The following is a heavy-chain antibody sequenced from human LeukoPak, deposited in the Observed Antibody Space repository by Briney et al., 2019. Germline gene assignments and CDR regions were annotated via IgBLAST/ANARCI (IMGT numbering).Heavy chain of an antibody. CDR3: ARAAAGLYYFDY. CDR2: IYYSGST. Sequence: SEPLSLTCTVSGGSISSYYWSWIRQPPGKGLEWIGYIYYSGSTNYNPSLKSRVTISVDTSKNQFSLKLSSVTAADTAVYYCARAAAGLYYFDYWGQGTLVTVSS. CDR1: GGSISSYY. V-gene: IGHV4-59*01. J-gene: IGHJ4*02. D-gene: IGHD6-13*01.